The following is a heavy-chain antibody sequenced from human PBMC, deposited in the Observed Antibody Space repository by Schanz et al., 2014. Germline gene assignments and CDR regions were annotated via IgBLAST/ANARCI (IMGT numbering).Heavy chain of an antibody. V-gene: IGHV3-23*01. CDR3: AKQIHYDILTGTRN. CDR2: ISGSGGST. CDR1: GFTFSTYA. J-gene: IGHJ4*02. Sequence: EVQLLDSGGGLVQPGGSLRLSCAASGFTFSTYAMSWVRQAPGKGLEWVSAISGSGGSTYYADSVKGRFTISRDNSKNTLYLQMNSLRAEDTAVYYCAKQIHYDILTGTRNWGQGTLVTVSS. D-gene: IGHD3-9*01.